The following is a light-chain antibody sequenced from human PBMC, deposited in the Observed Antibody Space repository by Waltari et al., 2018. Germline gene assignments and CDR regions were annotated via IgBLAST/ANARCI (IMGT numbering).Light chain of an antibody. CDR2: VNSDGSH. J-gene: IGLJ3*02. Sequence: QLVLTQSPSASASLGASVKLTCTLSSGHSSNVIAWLPQQPEKGPRYLMKVNSDGSHSKGDEIPDRFSGSSSGAARYLTISSLQSEDEADYYCQTGGHGTWVFGGGTKLTVL. CDR3: QTGGHGTWV. V-gene: IGLV4-69*01. CDR1: SGHSSNV.